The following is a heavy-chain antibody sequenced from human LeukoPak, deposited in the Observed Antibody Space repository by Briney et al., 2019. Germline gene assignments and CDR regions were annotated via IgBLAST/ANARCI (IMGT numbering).Heavy chain of an antibody. CDR1: GFTFSSYA. V-gene: IGHV3-23*01. Sequence: PGGSLRLSCAASGFTFSSYAMSWVRQAPGEGLEWVSAISGSGGSTYYADSVKGRFTISRDNSKNTLYLQMNSLRAEDTAVYYCAGTDIVVVVAAIPYGMDVWGQGTTVTVSS. J-gene: IGHJ6*02. CDR3: AGTDIVVVVAAIPYGMDV. CDR2: ISGSGGST. D-gene: IGHD2-15*01.